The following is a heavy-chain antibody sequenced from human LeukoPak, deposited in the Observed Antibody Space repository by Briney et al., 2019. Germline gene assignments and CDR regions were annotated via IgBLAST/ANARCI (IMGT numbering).Heavy chain of an antibody. D-gene: IGHD3-22*01. CDR3: ARGRPGYYDRLKAFDI. J-gene: IGHJ3*02. Sequence: SETLSLTCAVYGGSFSGYYWSWIRQPPGKGLEWIGEINHSGSTNYNPSLKSRVTISVDTSKNQFSLKLSSVTAADTAVYYCARGRPGYYDRLKAFDIWGQGTMVTVPS. V-gene: IGHV4-34*01. CDR1: GGSFSGYY. CDR2: INHSGST.